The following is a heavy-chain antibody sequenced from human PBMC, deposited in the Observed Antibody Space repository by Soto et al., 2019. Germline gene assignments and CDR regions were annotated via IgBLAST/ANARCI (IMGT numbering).Heavy chain of an antibody. CDR1: GYSISSGFN. CDR3: ARDWGNGFYQIDS. Sequence: PSETLSLTCAVSGYSISSGFNWAWIRQPPGKGREWIGSIYHSGSTYYNLSLKSRVTISSDASKNQISLKLSSVTAADTALYYCARDWGNGFYQIDSWGQGTLVTVS. D-gene: IGHD6-19*01. J-gene: IGHJ4*02. CDR2: IYHSGST. V-gene: IGHV4-38-2*02.